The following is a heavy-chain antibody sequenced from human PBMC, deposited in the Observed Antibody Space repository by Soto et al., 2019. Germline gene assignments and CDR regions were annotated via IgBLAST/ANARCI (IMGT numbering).Heavy chain of an antibody. CDR3: ARVGGYSYGYAFDI. V-gene: IGHV4-59*01. D-gene: IGHD5-18*01. J-gene: IGHJ3*02. CDR1: GGSISSYY. CDR2: IYYSGST. Sequence: SETLSLTCTVSGGSISSYYWSWIRQPPGKGLEWIGYIYYSGSTNYNPSLKSRVTISVDTSKNQFSLKLSSVTAADTAVYYCARVGGYSYGYAFDIWGQGTMVTVSS.